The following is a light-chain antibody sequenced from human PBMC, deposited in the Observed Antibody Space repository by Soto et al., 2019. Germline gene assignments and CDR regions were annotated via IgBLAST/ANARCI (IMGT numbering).Light chain of an antibody. J-gene: IGKJ2*01. CDR2: KVS. Sequence: DAVMTQSPLSLPVTLGQPASISCRSSPSLVHSYGNTYLNWFQQRQGQSPRRLIYKVSNRDSGVPDRFRGSGSGTDFPLKITRVEAEDVGVYYCMQGTYSPYTFGQGTKLEIK. CDR3: MQGTYSPYT. CDR1: PSLVHSYGNTY. V-gene: IGKV2-30*02.